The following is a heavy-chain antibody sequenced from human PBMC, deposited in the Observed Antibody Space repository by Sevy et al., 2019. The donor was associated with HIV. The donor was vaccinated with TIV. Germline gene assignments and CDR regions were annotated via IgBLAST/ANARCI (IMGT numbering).Heavy chain of an antibody. V-gene: IGHV1-18*01. CDR2: ISPYDGDT. J-gene: IGHJ6*02. CDR3: TRDTWELLTGIAYYYSGMDV. CDR1: GYNFNIYT. D-gene: IGHD1-26*01. Sequence: ASVKVSCQSSGYNFNIYTIHWVRQARGQGLEWVGRISPYDGDTDYAHNFHGRVSLTMDTSTSTAYLGLTSLRSDDTAVYFCTRDTWELLTGIAYYYSGMDVWGQGITVTVSS.